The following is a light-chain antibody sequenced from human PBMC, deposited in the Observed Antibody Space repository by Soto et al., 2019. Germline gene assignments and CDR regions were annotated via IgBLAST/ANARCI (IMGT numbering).Light chain of an antibody. CDR2: LVS. Sequence: DLQMTQSPSSLSASVGDRVTITFPASQGMGNFLGWYEQKPGKAPTRMIYLVSSLQSGVPSRFSGSGSGTEFTLTITSLQLEDFATYYCLQHYDFSWTFGQGTKVEIK. CDR3: LQHYDFSWT. CDR1: QGMGNF. J-gene: IGKJ1*01. V-gene: IGKV1-17*01.